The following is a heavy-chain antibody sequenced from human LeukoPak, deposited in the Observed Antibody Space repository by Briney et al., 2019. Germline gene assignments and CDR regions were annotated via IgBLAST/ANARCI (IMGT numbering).Heavy chain of an antibody. CDR2: IYYSGST. CDR3: ARGDRRRSAFDI. J-gene: IGHJ3*02. V-gene: IGHV4-39*02. Sequence: SETLSLTCTVSGGSISSNSYYWGWIRQSPGKGLEWIGSIYYSGSTYYKPSLKSRLTISVDTSKNHFSLKLSSVTAADTAVYYCARGDRRRSAFDIWGQGTMVTVSS. CDR1: GGSISSNSYY.